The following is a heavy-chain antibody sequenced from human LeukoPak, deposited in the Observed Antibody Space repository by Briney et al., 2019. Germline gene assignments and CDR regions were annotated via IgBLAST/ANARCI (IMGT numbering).Heavy chain of an antibody. V-gene: IGHV3-74*01. CDR2: INSDGSST. D-gene: IGHD4-17*01. Sequence: GGSLRLSCAASGFTFSNYWMHWVRQAPGKGLVWVSRINSDGSSTTYADSVKGRFTISRDNAKNTLYLQMNSLRAEDTAVYYCATEETTMTDALDIWGQGTMATVSS. CDR3: ATEETTMTDALDI. CDR1: GFTFSNYW. J-gene: IGHJ3*02.